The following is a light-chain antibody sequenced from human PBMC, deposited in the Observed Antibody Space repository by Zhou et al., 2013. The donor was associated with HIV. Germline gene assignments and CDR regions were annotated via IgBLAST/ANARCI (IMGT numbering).Light chain of an antibody. CDR3: MQALQTPWT. Sequence: DIVMTQSPLSLPVTPGEPASISCRSSQSLLHSNGYKYLDWYLQKPGQSPQLLIYLVSNRASGVPDRFSGSGSGTDFTLKISRVEAEDVGVYYCMQALQTPWTFGQGTKVEIK. J-gene: IGKJ1*01. CDR2: LVS. V-gene: IGKV2-28*01. CDR1: QSLLHSNGYKY.